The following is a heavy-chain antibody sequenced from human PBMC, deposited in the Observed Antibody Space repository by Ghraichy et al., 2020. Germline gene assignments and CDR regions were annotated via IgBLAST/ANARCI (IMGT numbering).Heavy chain of an antibody. CDR3: ARGPLASRAFDY. CDR2: MNPNSGNT. CDR1: GYTFTSYD. V-gene: IGHV1-8*01. Sequence: SVKVSCKASGYTFTSYDINWVRQATGQGLEWMGWMNPNSGNTGYAQKFQGRVTMTRNTSISTAYMELSSLRSEDTAVYYCARGPLASRAFDYWGQGTLVTVSS. J-gene: IGHJ4*02. D-gene: IGHD6-13*01.